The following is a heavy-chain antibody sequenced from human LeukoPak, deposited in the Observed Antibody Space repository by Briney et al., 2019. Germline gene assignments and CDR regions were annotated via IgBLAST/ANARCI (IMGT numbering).Heavy chain of an antibody. CDR3: ARDRSGGLDY. Sequence: PGGSLRLSCAASGFTFSSYSMNWVRQAPGKGLEWVPFIRSSSSDIYYADSVKGRFTISRDNAKNSLYLQMDSLGAEDTAVYYCARDRSGGLDYWGQGTLVTVSS. J-gene: IGHJ4*02. V-gene: IGHV3-21*01. CDR1: GFTFSSYS. CDR2: IRSSSSDI. D-gene: IGHD3-3*01.